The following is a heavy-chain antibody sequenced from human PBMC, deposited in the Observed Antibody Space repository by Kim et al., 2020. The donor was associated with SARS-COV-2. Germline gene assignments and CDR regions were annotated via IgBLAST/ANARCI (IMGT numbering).Heavy chain of an antibody. CDR2: ISWNSGSI. J-gene: IGHJ4*02. Sequence: GGSLRLSCAASGFTFDDYAMHWVRQAPGKGLEWVSGISWNSGSIGYADSVKGRFTISRDNAKNSLYLQMNSLRAEDTALYYCAKDIRGGWYRPFDYWGQGTLVTVSS. CDR3: AKDIRGGWYRPFDY. D-gene: IGHD6-19*01. V-gene: IGHV3-9*01. CDR1: GFTFDDYA.